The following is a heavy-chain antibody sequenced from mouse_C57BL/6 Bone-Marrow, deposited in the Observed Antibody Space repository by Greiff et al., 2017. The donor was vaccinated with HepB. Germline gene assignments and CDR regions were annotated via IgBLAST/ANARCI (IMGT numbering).Heavy chain of an antibody. CDR2: ISSGGSYT. CDR3: ARHYHGPIAY. V-gene: IGHV5-6*01. Sequence: DVQLVESGGDLVKPGGSLKLSCAASGFTFSSYGMSWVRQTPDKRLEWVATISSGGSYTYYPDSVKGRFTISRDNAKNTLYLQMSSLKSEDTAMYYWARHYHGPIAYWGQGTLVTVSA. CDR1: GFTFSSYG. D-gene: IGHD1-1*02. J-gene: IGHJ3*01.